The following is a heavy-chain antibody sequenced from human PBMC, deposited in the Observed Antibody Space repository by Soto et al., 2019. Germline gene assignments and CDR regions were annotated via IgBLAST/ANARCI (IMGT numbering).Heavy chain of an antibody. V-gene: IGHV4-4*07. CDR2: INTSGST. Sequence: QVQLQESGPGLVKPSETLSLTCTVSGDSMTKYYWSWIRQPAGKGLEWIGRINTSGSTNYNPSLKSRVTMSIDTSNNHFSLKLKSVTAADTAVYYCARTVGAAYYFDFWGQGALVTVSS. CDR1: GDSMTKYY. D-gene: IGHD1-26*01. J-gene: IGHJ4*02. CDR3: ARTVGAAYYFDF.